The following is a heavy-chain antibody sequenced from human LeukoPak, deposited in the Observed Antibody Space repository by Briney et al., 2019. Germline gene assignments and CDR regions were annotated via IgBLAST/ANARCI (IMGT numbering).Heavy chain of an antibody. CDR3: ARAYSGSYYSVDY. Sequence: ASVKVSCKASGYTFTSYHMHWVRQAPGQGLEGMGIINPSGGTTNYAQKFRGRVTMTRDMSTSTPYMELRSMRSDDTAVYYCARAYSGSYYSVDYWGPGTLVTVSS. D-gene: IGHD1-26*01. V-gene: IGHV1-46*01. J-gene: IGHJ4*02. CDR1: GYTFTSYH. CDR2: INPSGGTT.